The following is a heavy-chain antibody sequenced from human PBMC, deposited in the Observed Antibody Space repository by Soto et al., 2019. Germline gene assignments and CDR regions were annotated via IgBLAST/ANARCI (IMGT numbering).Heavy chain of an antibody. CDR1: GFTFSSYS. J-gene: IGHJ4*02. CDR2: ISSSSSYI. V-gene: IGHV3-21*01. D-gene: IGHD4-17*01. CDR3: ARDRVRNYGDYDY. Sequence: PGGSLGLSCAASGFTFSSYSMNWVRQVPGKGLEWVSSISSSSSYIYYADSVKGRFTISRDNAKNSLYLQMNSLRAEDTAVYYCARDRVRNYGDYDYWGQGTLVTVSS.